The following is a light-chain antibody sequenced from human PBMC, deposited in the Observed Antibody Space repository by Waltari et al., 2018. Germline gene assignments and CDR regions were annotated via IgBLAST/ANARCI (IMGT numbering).Light chain of an antibody. J-gene: IGKJ4*01. Sequence: DIVMTQTPLSLSVAPGQPASISCKSSQSLLYSDGKTYLYWYLQKPGQPPQLLIYEVSNRFSGVPDRFSGSGSGTDFTFTISSLQPGDIATYYCQQYDDTVPLTFGGGTKVEI. CDR1: QSLLYSDGKTY. V-gene: IGKV2D-29*01. CDR2: EVS. CDR3: QQYDDTVPLT.